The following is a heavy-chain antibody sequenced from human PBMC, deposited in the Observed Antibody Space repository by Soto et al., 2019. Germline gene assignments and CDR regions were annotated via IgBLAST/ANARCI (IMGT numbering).Heavy chain of an antibody. V-gene: IGHV3-74*03. CDR2: ITYDGSYA. CDR3: ARDLIIVDTPGDDFDY. CDR1: GFTFSNYW. J-gene: IGHJ4*02. Sequence: EVQLGESGGGLVQPGGSLRLSCTTSGFTFSNYWMHWVRQAPGKWLMWVSRITYDGSYASYADSVKGRFIISRDNAKNTLYLQMKGRRAEDTAIYYCARDLIIVDTPGDDFDYWGQGTLVAVSS. D-gene: IGHD5-12*01.